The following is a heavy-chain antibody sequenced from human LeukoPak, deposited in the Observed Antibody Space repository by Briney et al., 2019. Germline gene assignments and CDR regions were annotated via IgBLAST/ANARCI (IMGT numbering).Heavy chain of an antibody. CDR1: GYTFTGYY. CDR2: INPNSGGT. Sequence: ASVKVSCKASGYTFTGYYMHWVRQAPGQGLEWMGWINPNSGGTNYAQKFQGRVTMTRDTSISTAYMELSRLRSDDTAVYYCAKDLGRGIPQDYFDYWGQGTLVTVSS. J-gene: IGHJ4*02. D-gene: IGHD5-18*01. V-gene: IGHV1-2*02. CDR3: AKDLGRGIPQDYFDY.